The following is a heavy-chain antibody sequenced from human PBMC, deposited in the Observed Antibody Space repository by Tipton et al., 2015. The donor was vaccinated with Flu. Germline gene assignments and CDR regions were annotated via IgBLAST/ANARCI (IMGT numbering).Heavy chain of an antibody. D-gene: IGHD3-10*01. J-gene: IGHJ2*01. Sequence: VSGGSISSSSYYWGWIRQPPGKGLEWIGSIYYSGSTYYNPSLKSRVTISVDTSKNQFSLKLSSVTAADTAVYYCARDFRVLTRYFDLWGRGTLVTVSS. V-gene: IGHV4-39*07. CDR3: ARDFRVLTRYFDL. CDR1: GGSISSSSYY. CDR2: IYYSGST.